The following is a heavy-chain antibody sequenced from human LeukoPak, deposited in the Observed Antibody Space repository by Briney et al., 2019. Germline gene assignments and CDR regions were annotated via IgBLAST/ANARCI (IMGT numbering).Heavy chain of an antibody. CDR3: TRGRYYDSSAYRY. D-gene: IGHD3-22*01. V-gene: IGHV3-49*04. CDR1: GFSFCDYA. Sequence: GGSLRLSCTASGFSFCDYAMSWVRQAPGKGLERVGFIRSKAHGGTTENAASVKGRFTISRDDSKGIAYLQMNSLKTEDTGAYYCTRGRYYDSSAYRYWGQGTLVTVSS. J-gene: IGHJ4*02. CDR2: IRSKAHGGTT.